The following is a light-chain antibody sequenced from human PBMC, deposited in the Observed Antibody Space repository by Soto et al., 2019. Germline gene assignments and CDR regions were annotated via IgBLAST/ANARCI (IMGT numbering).Light chain of an antibody. V-gene: IGKV3-11*01. J-gene: IGKJ5*01. CDR1: QSVSSY. CDR3: QQRSNWPPIT. CDR2: DAS. Sequence: FVFTQSRSTLSLSPGERATLSCRSSQSVSSYLAWYQQKPGQAPRLLIYDASNRATGIPARFSGSGSGTDFTLTISSLEAADFAVYYCQQRSNWPPITFGQGTLLEIK.